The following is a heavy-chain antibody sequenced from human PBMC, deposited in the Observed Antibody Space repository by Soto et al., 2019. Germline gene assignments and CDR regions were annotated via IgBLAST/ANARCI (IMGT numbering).Heavy chain of an antibody. D-gene: IGHD3-10*01. CDR2: IYPGDSDT. CDR3: ARAPGSGSSYYYYYGMDV. V-gene: IGHV5-51*01. Sequence: GESLKISCKGSGYSFTSYWIGWVRQMPGKGLEWMGIIYPGDSDTRYSPSFQGQVTISADKSISTAYLQWSSLEASDTAMYYCARAPGSGSSYYYYYGMDVWGQGTTVTV. CDR1: GYSFTSYW. J-gene: IGHJ6*02.